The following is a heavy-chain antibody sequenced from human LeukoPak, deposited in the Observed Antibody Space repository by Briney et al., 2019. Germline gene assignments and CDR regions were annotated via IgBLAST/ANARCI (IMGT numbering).Heavy chain of an antibody. CDR2: INHSGST. D-gene: IGHD1-7*01. V-gene: IGHV4-34*01. CDR1: GGSFNGYY. Sequence: SETLSLTCAVYGGSFNGYYWSWIRQPPGKGLEWIGEINHSGSTNYNPSLKSRVTISVDTSKNQFSLKLSSVTAADTAVYYCARGPGRTARTGTTSFASRYYYYYMDVWGKGTTVTVSS. CDR3: ARGPGRTARTGTTSFASRYYYYYMDV. J-gene: IGHJ6*03.